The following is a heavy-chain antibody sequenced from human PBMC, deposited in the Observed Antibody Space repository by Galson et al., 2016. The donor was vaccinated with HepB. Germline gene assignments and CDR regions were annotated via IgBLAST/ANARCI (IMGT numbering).Heavy chain of an antibody. CDR1: DSTFSSYV. V-gene: IGHV3-23*01. D-gene: IGHD3-22*01. CDR3: ASTPMYHYDDSGYIQS. CDR2: FCGSRTTT. J-gene: IGHJ4*02. Sequence: SLRLSCATSDSTFSSYVMSWVRQAPGKGLEWVSRFCGSRTTTYNADSVKGRFIISRDNSKNTLFLQMDSLRPGDTAVYYCASTPMYHYDDSGYIQSWGQGSLVTVSS.